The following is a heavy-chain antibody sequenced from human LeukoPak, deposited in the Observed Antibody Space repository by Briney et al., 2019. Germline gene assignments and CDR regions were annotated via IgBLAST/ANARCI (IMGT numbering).Heavy chain of an antibody. CDR3: ARRGDTPMIGDH. J-gene: IGHJ4*02. D-gene: IGHD5-18*01. CDR1: GFTFSSYG. V-gene: IGHV3-48*01. Sequence: GGSLRLSCADPGFTFSSYGMNWVRQAPGKGLEWLSYLSNTGNIHYAQSVKGRFTISRDNAKNSLYLQMDGLRAEDTAVYYCARRGDTPMIGDHWGQGILVTVSS. CDR2: LSNTGNI.